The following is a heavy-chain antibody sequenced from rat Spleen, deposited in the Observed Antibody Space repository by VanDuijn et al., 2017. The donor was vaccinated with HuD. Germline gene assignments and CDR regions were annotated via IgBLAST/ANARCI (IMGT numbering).Heavy chain of an antibody. D-gene: IGHD1-4*01. CDR2: INTGGGNT. CDR3: ARPDGYTYVMDA. Sequence: EVQLVESGGGLVQPGRSLKLSCAASGFTFSNYYMAWVRQAPTKGLEWVAYINTGGGNTYYRDSVKGRFTISRDNAESTLYLQINSLGSEDTATYYCARPDGYTYVMDAWGQGASVTVSS. V-gene: IGHV5-25*01. CDR1: GFTFSNYY. J-gene: IGHJ4*01.